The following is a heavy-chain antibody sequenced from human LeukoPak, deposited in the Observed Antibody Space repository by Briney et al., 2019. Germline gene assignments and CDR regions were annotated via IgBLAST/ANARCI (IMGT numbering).Heavy chain of an antibody. J-gene: IGHJ4*02. Sequence: GASVKVSCKASGYTFTSYYMHWVRQAPGQGLEWMGIINPSGGSTSYAQKFQGRVTMTRDTSTSTVYMELSSLRSEGTAVYCCARDGGDGDGYNPYFDYWGQGTLVTDSS. CDR3: ARDGGDGDGYNPYFDY. CDR1: GYTFTSYY. D-gene: IGHD5-24*01. V-gene: IGHV1-46*01. CDR2: INPSGGST.